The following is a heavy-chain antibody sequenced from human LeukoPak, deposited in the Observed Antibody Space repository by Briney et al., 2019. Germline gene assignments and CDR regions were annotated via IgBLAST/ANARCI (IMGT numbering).Heavy chain of an antibody. D-gene: IGHD6-13*01. Sequence: GGSLRLSCAASGFTFSTFGIHWVRQAPGKGLEWVALISYDGRSQYYADSVKGRITVSRDNSKNTVYLQMNSLRAEDTAAYYCVKDEYSPRAATYYFDYWGQGTLVTVSS. CDR2: ISYDGRSQ. V-gene: IGHV3-30*18. CDR1: GFTFSTFG. CDR3: VKDEYSPRAATYYFDY. J-gene: IGHJ4*02.